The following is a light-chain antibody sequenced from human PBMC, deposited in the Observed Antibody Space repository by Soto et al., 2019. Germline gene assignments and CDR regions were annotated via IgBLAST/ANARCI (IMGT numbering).Light chain of an antibody. CDR3: QQYTTSAFT. CDR2: GAS. V-gene: IGKV3-20*01. J-gene: IGKJ3*01. CDR1: QSVGSNY. Sequence: EIALTQSPGTLSLSPGERATLYCRASQSVGSNYLAWYQQKPGQAPRVHIYGASSSATGIPERVSGSGSGADLTLTISVLEPADFAVYYCQQYTTSAFTFGPATKVHIK.